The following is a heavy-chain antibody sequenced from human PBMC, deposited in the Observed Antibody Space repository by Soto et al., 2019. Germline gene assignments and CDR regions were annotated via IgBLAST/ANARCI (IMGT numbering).Heavy chain of an antibody. D-gene: IGHD6-13*01. CDR1: GYTFTSYD. CDR2: MNPNSGNT. J-gene: IGHJ4*02. V-gene: IGHV1-8*01. Sequence: ASVKVSCKASGYTFTSYDINWVRQATGQGLEWMGWMNPNSGNTGYAQKFQGRVTMTRNTSISTAYMELSSLRSEDTAVYYCAKELDSSSWYYFDYWGQGTLVTVSS. CDR3: AKELDSSSWYYFDY.